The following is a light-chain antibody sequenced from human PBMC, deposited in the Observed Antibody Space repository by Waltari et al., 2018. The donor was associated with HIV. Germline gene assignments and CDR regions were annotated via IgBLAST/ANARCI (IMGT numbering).Light chain of an antibody. CDR3: ASFTSNTWV. V-gene: IGLV2-14*01. J-gene: IGLJ3*02. CDR2: EVT. CDR1: SSDVGDYDY. Sequence: HSALTQPASVSGPHGQSITISCAGTSSDVGDYDYVSWYHHPPGHAPKLVIYEVTTRPLGVSERFSGSKSGNTASLTISYLLTEDEGFYYCASFTSNTWVFGGGTEVTVL.